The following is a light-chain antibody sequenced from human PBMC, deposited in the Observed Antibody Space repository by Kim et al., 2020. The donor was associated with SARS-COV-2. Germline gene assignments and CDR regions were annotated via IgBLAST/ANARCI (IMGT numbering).Light chain of an antibody. CDR1: TSVSSH. V-gene: IGKV3-15*01. J-gene: IGKJ2*01. Sequence: SLSQGQRATLPRMAMTSVSSHLAWYQQKPGQAPRLLIYGASTRATGIPARFSGSGSGTEFTLTISSLQSEDFAVYYCQQYNNWPYTFGQGTKLEI. CDR2: GAS. CDR3: QQYNNWPYT.